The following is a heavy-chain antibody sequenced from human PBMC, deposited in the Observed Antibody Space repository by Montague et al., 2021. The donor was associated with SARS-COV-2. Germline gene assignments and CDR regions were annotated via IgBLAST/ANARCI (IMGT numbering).Heavy chain of an antibody. CDR3: ARGGATYYYDTSGYVNAFDT. J-gene: IGHJ3*02. CDR1: GDSISTYY. CDR2: IYYNGYT. D-gene: IGHD3-22*01. Sequence: SETLSLTCTVSGDSISTYYWSWIRQPPGKGLEWIGYIYYNGYTNXXPSLKSRVTISADTSKNQFSLRLSSVTAADTAVYFCARGGATYYYDTSGYVNAFDTWGQGTMVTVSS. V-gene: IGHV4-59*01.